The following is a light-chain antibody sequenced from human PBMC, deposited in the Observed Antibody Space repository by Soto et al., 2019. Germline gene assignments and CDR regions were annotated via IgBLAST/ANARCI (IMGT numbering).Light chain of an antibody. V-gene: IGKV3-20*01. J-gene: IGKJ1*01. Sequence: TQSPATLSVSPGDRATLSCRASQSINSNLAWYQQQPGQAPRLLIYAASTRATAVPDRFSGSGSGTDFTLTISRPEPEDFAVYYCQQYGSSPRTFGQGTKVDI. CDR3: QQYGSSPRT. CDR2: AAS. CDR1: QSINSN.